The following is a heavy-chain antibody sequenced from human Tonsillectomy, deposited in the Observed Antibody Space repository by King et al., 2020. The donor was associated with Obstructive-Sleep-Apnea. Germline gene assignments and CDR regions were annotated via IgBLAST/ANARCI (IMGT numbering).Heavy chain of an antibody. CDR3: ARNQRAPDHYFDY. D-gene: IGHD1-14*01. J-gene: IGHJ4*02. V-gene: IGHV3-48*04. Sequence: VQLVESGGGLVQPGGSLRLSCAASGFTFSSYSMNWVRQAPGKGLEWISYISDTTSTIYYADSVKGRLTISRDNAKNSRYLQMNSLRAEDTAVYYCARNQRAPDHYFDYWGQGTLVTVSS. CDR1: GFTFSSYS. CDR2: ISDTTSTI.